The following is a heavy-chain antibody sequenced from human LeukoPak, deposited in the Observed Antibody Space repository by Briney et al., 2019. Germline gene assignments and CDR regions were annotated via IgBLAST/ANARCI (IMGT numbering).Heavy chain of an antibody. CDR3: ARVTDQRSTPVPHFDY. D-gene: IGHD4-11*01. Sequence: GASVKVSCKASGYTFTGYYIHWVRQAPGQGLQWMGWINPNSGFAHYPQNFQGRLTMTRDTSISTAYMELSRLRSDDTAVYYCARVTDQRSTPVPHFDYWGQGTQVTVSS. V-gene: IGHV1-2*02. J-gene: IGHJ4*02. CDR2: INPNSGFA. CDR1: GYTFTGYY.